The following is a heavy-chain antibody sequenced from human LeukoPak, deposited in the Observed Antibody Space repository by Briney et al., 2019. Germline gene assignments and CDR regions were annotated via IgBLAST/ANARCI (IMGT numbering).Heavy chain of an antibody. Sequence: ASVKVSCKVSGYTLTESSMHWVRQARGKGSEWMGGFDPEDGETTYAQKFQGRVTMTEDTSTDTAYMELSSLRSEDTAVYYCATLHGDYEYSFDPWGQGVLVTVSS. V-gene: IGHV1-24*01. CDR2: FDPEDGET. J-gene: IGHJ5*02. CDR1: GYTLTESS. CDR3: ATLHGDYEYSFDP. D-gene: IGHD4-17*01.